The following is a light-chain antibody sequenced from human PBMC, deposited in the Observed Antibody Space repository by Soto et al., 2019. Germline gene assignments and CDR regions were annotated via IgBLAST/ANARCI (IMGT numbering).Light chain of an antibody. V-gene: IGKV3-15*01. J-gene: IGKJ4*01. CDR3: QQYHTCPLT. Sequence: EIVMTQSPATLSVSPGDRATLSCRASQSIDSYLAWYQQKPGKAPRLLIYAASTWETGVPSRFSGSGSGTEFTLTISSLQSEDFATYYCQQYHTCPLTFGGGTKLEIK. CDR1: QSIDSY. CDR2: AAS.